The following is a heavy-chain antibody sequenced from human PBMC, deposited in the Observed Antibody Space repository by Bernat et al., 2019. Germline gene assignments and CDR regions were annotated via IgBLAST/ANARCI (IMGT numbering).Heavy chain of an antibody. D-gene: IGHD3-10*01. Sequence: QVQLQESGPGLVKPSQTLSLTCTVSGGSISSGGYYWSWIRQHPGKCLEWIGYIDYSGSTYYNPSLKGRVTISVDTSKNRFSLMLSSVTAADTAVYYCARDNVASGSYYAVYGMDVWGQGTTVTVSS. CDR3: ARDNVASGSYYAVYGMDV. CDR1: GGSISSGGYY. V-gene: IGHV4-31*03. CDR2: IDYSGST. J-gene: IGHJ6*02.